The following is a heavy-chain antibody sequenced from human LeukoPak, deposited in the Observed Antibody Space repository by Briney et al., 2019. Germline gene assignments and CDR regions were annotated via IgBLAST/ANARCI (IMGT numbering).Heavy chain of an antibody. Sequence: GGSLRLSCGVSGFTFSSHAMNWVRQAPGTGLQWVSGISGSGVTTYYADSVKGRFTISRDNSKNTLYLQMHSLRAEDTAIYLCAKSIAAASIFDYWGQGTLVTVSS. CDR2: ISGSGVTT. CDR1: GFTFSSHA. V-gene: IGHV3-23*01. D-gene: IGHD6-6*01. J-gene: IGHJ4*02. CDR3: AKSIAAASIFDY.